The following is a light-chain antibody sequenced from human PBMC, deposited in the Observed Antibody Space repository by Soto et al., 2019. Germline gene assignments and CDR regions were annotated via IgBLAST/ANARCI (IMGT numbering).Light chain of an antibody. CDR3: SSFTDTNTPFV. V-gene: IGLV2-14*01. J-gene: IGLJ1*01. CDR2: EVN. Sequence: QSALTHPASVSGSPGQSITISCTGTRSDVGGYSYVSWYQQHPGKAPKLIIYEVNKRPSGVSDRFSGSKSGDTASLTISGLQPEDEADYSCSSFTDTNTPFVFGSGTKVTVL. CDR1: RSDVGGYSY.